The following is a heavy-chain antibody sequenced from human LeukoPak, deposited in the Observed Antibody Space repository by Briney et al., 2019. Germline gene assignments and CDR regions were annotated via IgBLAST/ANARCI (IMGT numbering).Heavy chain of an antibody. CDR2: IYHVGSP. Sequence: SETLSLTCSVSGYSISSTYYWGWIRQTPGKGLEWIGTIYHVGSPYYSPSLKSRVTISLYTAENQFSLRLDSVTDADTAVYYCARFHPAALSYIDQWGQGTLVTVSS. V-gene: IGHV4-38-2*02. CDR1: GYSISSTYY. D-gene: IGHD2-2*01. CDR3: ARFHPAALSYIDQ. J-gene: IGHJ4*02.